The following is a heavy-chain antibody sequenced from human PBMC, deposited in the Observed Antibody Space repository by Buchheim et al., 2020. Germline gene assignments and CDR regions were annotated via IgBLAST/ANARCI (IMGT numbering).Heavy chain of an antibody. Sequence: QVQLVQSGAEVKKPGASVKVSCKASGYTFTSYYMHWVRQAPRQGLEWMGIINPSVGTTTYAQKFQGRVTMTSDTSTSTVYMELSSLRSEDTAVYYCARNYVVTAPFDYWGQGTL. CDR2: INPSVGTT. V-gene: IGHV1-46*01. CDR1: GYTFTSYY. D-gene: IGHD2-21*02. CDR3: ARNYVVTAPFDY. J-gene: IGHJ4*02.